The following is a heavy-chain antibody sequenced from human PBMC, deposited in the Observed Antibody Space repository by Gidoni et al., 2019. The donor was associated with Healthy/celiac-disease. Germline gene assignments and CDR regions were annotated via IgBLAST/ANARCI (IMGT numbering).Heavy chain of an antibody. Sequence: EVQLVESGGGLVQPGGYLRLSCAASGFTFSSYWMHWVRQAPGKGLVWVSRINSDGSSTSYADSVKGRFTISRDNAKNTLYLQMNSLRAEDTAVYYCARSAGLTLGFDYWGQGTLVTVSS. J-gene: IGHJ4*02. D-gene: IGHD3-3*02. CDR3: ARSAGLTLGFDY. V-gene: IGHV3-74*01. CDR2: INSDGSST. CDR1: GFTFSSYW.